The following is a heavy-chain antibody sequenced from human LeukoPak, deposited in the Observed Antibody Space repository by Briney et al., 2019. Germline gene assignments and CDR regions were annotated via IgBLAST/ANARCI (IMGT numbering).Heavy chain of an antibody. CDR1: GGSFSDYY. CDR3: ARGISAEYFQR. V-gene: IGHV4-34*01. Sequence: SETLSLTCAVYGGSFSDYYWSWIRQPPGKGLEWIGEINHSGSTNYNPSLKSRVTISVDTSKNQFSLKLSSVTAADTAVYYCARGISAEYFQRWGQGTLVTVSS. CDR2: INHSGST. J-gene: IGHJ1*01.